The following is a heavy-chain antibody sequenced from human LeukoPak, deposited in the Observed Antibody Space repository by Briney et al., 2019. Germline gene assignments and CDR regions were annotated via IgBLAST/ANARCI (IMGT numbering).Heavy chain of an antibody. CDR2: ISTGSGNK. J-gene: IGHJ4*02. Sequence: GGSLRLSCAASGFTFSDYYMSWIRQAPGKGLEWVSSISTGSGNKYYADSVKGRFTISRDNSKNTLYLQMNSLRAEDTATYYCGKGRAVVGAAGPDHWGQGTLVTVSS. D-gene: IGHD2-15*01. CDR1: GFTFSDYY. V-gene: IGHV3-11*05. CDR3: GKGRAVVGAAGPDH.